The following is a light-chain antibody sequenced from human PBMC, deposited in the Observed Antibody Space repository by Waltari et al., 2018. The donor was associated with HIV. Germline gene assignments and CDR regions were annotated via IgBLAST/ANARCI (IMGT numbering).Light chain of an antibody. V-gene: IGKV1-39*01. J-gene: IGKJ3*01. CDR3: QQTYFTPLFT. CDR1: QVVSNH. Sequence: DIPMTQSPSSLTESVEDRVTITCRASQVVSNHLNWYQQKPGKAPKLLIYAASTLQSGVPSRFSGRGSGTDFTLTITNLQPEDLATYYCQQTYFTPLFTFGPGTIVDDK. CDR2: AAS.